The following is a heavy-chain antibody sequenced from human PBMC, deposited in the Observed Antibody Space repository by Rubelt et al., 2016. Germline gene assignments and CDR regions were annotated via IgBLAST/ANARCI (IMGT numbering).Heavy chain of an antibody. CDR2: ISYDGRDK. J-gene: IGHJ6*02. CDR3: VRDKSHWAMDV. Sequence: VRQAPGKGLEWVAVISYDGRDKKLEDSVKDRFTISRDNSKNTLYLQMNSLRAEDTAVYYCVRDKSHWAMDVWGQGTTVSVSS. D-gene: IGHD7-27*01. V-gene: IGHV3-30*03.